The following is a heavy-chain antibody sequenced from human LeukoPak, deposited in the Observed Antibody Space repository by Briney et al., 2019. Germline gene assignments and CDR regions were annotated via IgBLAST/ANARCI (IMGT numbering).Heavy chain of an antibody. CDR3: ARLYDGSAYHADHFDY. J-gene: IGHJ4*02. CDR2: ITSGSSYI. Sequence: GGSLRLSCAASGFTFSSYNMNWVRQAPGKGLEWVSSITSGSSYIYYADSVKGRFTISRDNAKNSLYLQMNSLRAEDTAVYYCARLYDGSAYHADHFDYWGEGTLVIVSS. V-gene: IGHV3-21*01. D-gene: IGHD3-22*01. CDR1: GFTFSSYN.